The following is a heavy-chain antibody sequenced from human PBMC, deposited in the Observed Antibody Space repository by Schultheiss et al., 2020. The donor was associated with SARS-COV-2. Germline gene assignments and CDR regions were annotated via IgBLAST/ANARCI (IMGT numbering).Heavy chain of an antibody. D-gene: IGHD4-17*01. Sequence: GSLRLSCVASGFTVSSYGMHWVRQAPGKGLEWVAVISYDGSNKYYADSVKGRFTISRDNSKNTLYLQMNSLRAEDTAVYYCARDSVTTSYYGMDVWGQGTTVTVSS. CDR2: ISYDGSNK. CDR1: GFTVSSYG. CDR3: ARDSVTTSYYGMDV. J-gene: IGHJ6*02. V-gene: IGHV3-30*19.